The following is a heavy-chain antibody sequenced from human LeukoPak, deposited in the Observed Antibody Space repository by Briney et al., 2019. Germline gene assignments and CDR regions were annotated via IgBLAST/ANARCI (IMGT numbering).Heavy chain of an antibody. CDR1: GFTFGSYG. CDR2: IWYDGSNK. J-gene: IGHJ4*02. V-gene: IGHV3-33*01. Sequence: PGRSLRLSCAASGFTFGSYGMHWVRQAPGKGLEWVAVIWYDGSNKYYADSVKGRFTISRDNSKNTLYLQMNSLRAEDTAVYYCARDPDYGDYSFDYWGQGTLVTVSS. CDR3: ARDPDYGDYSFDY. D-gene: IGHD4-17*01.